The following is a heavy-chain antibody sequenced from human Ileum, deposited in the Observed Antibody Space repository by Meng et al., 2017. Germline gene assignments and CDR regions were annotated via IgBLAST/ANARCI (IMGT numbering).Heavy chain of an antibody. V-gene: IGHV1-2*07. CDR2: IDPNGGGT. D-gene: IGHD1-1*01. J-gene: IGHJ4*02. Sequence: HVQLVQSGAEVKKPGASVKVCCKASGYNFIGYWLYWVRQAPGQGLEWIGWIDPNGGGTKYAHKFLGRVTVTRDTSISTVYMEMSSLTYDDTAVYFCARLEGGWGQGTLVTVSS. CDR1: GYNFIGYW. CDR3: ARLEGG.